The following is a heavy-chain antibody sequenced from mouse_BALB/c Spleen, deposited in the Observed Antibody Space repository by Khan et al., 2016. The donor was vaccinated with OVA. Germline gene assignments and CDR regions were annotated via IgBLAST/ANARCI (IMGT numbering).Heavy chain of an antibody. D-gene: IGHD2-14*01. CDR1: GYTFTSHT. CDR2: INPRSGYT. Sequence: QLVQSGAELARPGASVKMSCKASGYTFTSHTMHWVKQRPGQGLEWIGYINPRSGYTQYNQKFNDKATLTADISSSTAYMQLSSLTSEDSAVYYCARRTTEYALDYWGQGTSVTVSS. CDR3: ARRTTEYALDY. V-gene: IGHV1-4*01. J-gene: IGHJ4*01.